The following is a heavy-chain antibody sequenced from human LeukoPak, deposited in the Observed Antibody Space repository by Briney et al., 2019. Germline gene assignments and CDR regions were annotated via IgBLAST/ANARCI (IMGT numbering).Heavy chain of an antibody. CDR3: AKESGDIVLLPAATDY. D-gene: IGHD2-2*01. Sequence: PGGSLRLSCAASGFTFDDYTMHWVRQAPGKGLEWVSLISWDGGSTYYADSVKGRFTISRDNSKNTLYLQMNSLRAEDTAVYYCAKESGDIVLLPAATDYWGQGTLVTVSS. V-gene: IGHV3-43*01. J-gene: IGHJ4*02. CDR1: GFTFDDYT. CDR2: ISWDGGST.